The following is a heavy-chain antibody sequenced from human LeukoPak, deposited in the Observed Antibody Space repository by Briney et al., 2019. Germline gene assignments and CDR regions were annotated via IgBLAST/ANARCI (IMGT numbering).Heavy chain of an antibody. CDR1: GGSISSYY. D-gene: IGHD3-22*01. J-gene: IGHJ4*02. CDR3: ARESSGYSN. V-gene: IGHV4-59*12. Sequence: SETLSLTCTVSGGSISSYYWSWIRQPPGKGLEYIGHVYYSGSTNYNPSLKSRVTISVDTSKNQFSLKLSSVTAADTAVYYCARESSGYSNWGQGTLVTVSS. CDR2: VYYSGST.